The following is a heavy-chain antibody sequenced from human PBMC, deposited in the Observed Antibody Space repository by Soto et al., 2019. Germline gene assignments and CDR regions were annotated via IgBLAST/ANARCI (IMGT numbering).Heavy chain of an antibody. CDR1: GYTFTSYG. V-gene: IGHV1-18*01. J-gene: IGHJ3*02. D-gene: IGHD6-19*01. CDR2: ISAYNGNT. Sequence: ASVKVSCKASGYTFTSYGISWVRQAHGQGLEWMGWISAYNGNTNYAQKLQGRVTMTTDTSTSTAYMELRSLRSDDTAVYYCARDGQWLVRYAFDIWGQGTMVTVSS. CDR3: ARDGQWLVRYAFDI.